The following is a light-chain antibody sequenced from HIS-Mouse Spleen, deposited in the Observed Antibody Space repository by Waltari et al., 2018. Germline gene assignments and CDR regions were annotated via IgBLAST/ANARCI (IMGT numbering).Light chain of an antibody. J-gene: IGLJ2*01. CDR2: EDS. V-gene: IGLV3-10*01. Sequence: SYDLTLPPSVSVAPGQTARTTCSGDSFLKQYSYLYHQKSCLAPVLVIYEDSKRPSGIPERFSGSSSGTMATLTISGAQVEDEADYYCYSTDSSGNHRVFGGGTKLTVL. CDR3: YSTDSSGNHRV. CDR1: SFLKQY.